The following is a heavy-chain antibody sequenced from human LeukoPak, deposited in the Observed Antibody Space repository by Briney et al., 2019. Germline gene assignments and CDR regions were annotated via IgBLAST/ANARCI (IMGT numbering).Heavy chain of an antibody. J-gene: IGHJ4*02. CDR3: ARGGSIPAAYFDY. CDR2: INPNSGGT. D-gene: IGHD2-2*01. CDR1: VYTFTIYY. Sequence: GASVTVSLTSSVYTFTIYYMHWVRQAPGQGLEWMGWINPNSGGTNYAQKFQGRVTMTTDTSTSTAYMELRSLRSDAPAVYYCARGGSIPAAYFDYWGQGALVTVSS. V-gene: IGHV1-2*02.